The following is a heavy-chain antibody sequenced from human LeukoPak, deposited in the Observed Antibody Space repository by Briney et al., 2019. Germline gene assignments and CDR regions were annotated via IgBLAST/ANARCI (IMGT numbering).Heavy chain of an antibody. J-gene: IGHJ4*02. Sequence: SETLSLTCAVYGGSLSGYYWSWIRQPPGKGMEWIGEINHSGSTNYNPSLKSRVTISVDTSKNQFSLKLSSVTAADTAVYYCARKSAYVVTNAFIDYWGQGTLVTVSS. CDR3: ARKSAYVVTNAFIDY. D-gene: IGHD2-21*02. CDR2: INHSGST. V-gene: IGHV4-34*01. CDR1: GGSLSGYY.